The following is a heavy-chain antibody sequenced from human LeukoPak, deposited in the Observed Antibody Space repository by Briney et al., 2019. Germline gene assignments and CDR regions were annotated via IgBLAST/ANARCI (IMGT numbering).Heavy chain of an antibody. D-gene: IGHD6-19*01. CDR1: GYAFTNYA. V-gene: IGHV1-2*04. CDR2: INPNSGGT. Sequence: GASVKVSCEASGYAFTNYALHWVRQAPGQGLEWMGWINPNSGGTNYAQKFQGWVTMTRDTSISTAYMELSRLRSDDTAVYYCATGSAVAGAPPFDYWGQGTLVTVSS. CDR3: ATGSAVAGAPPFDY. J-gene: IGHJ4*02.